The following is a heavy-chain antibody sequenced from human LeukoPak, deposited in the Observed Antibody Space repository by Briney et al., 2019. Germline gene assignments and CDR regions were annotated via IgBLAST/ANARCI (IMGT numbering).Heavy chain of an antibody. CDR2: IYYSGST. Sequence: SETLSLTCTVSGGSISSYYWSWIRQPPGKGLEWIGYIYYSGSTNYNPSLKSRVTISVDTSKNQFSLKLSSVTAADTAVYYCARVDSGYSLLLWSQGTLVTVSS. J-gene: IGHJ4*02. CDR1: GGSISSYY. CDR3: ARVDSGYSLLL. V-gene: IGHV4-59*01. D-gene: IGHD3-22*01.